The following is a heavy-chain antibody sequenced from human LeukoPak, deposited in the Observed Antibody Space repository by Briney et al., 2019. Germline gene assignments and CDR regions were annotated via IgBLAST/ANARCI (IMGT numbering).Heavy chain of an antibody. J-gene: IGHJ5*02. D-gene: IGHD6-13*01. Sequence: GESLKISCKGSGYSFTSYWIGWVRQMPGKGLEWMGIIYPGDSDTRYSPSFQGQVTISADKSISTAYLQWSSLKASDTAMYYCARAPSSWYPSNWFDPWGQGTLVTVSS. CDR3: ARAPSSWYPSNWFDP. CDR2: IYPGDSDT. CDR1: GYSFTSYW. V-gene: IGHV5-51*01.